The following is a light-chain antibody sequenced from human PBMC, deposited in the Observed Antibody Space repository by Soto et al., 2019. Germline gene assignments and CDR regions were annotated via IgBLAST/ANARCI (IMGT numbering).Light chain of an antibody. CDR1: NSDVGGYDY. CDR3: SSYANSSTRL. V-gene: IGLV2-14*01. CDR2: EVS. Sequence: SVLSQPASVSGSPGQSITISCTGSNSDVGGYDYVSWYQQHPGKAPKLMIYEVSNRPSGVSNRFSGSKSGNTASLTISGLQPEDEADYYCSSYANSSTRLFGTGTKLTVL. J-gene: IGLJ1*01.